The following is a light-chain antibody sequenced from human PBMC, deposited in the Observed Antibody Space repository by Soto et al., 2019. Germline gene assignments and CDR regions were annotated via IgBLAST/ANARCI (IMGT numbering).Light chain of an antibody. CDR2: DVS. V-gene: IGLV2-11*01. J-gene: IGLJ2*01. CDR1: SSDVGGYNY. CDR3: CSYAGSFHVV. Sequence: QSVLTQPRSVSGSPGQSVTISCTGTSSDVGGYNYVSWYQQHPGKAPKLMIYDVSKRPSGVPDRFSGSTSGNTASLTISGLQAEDEADYYCCSYAGSFHVVFGGGTKLTAL.